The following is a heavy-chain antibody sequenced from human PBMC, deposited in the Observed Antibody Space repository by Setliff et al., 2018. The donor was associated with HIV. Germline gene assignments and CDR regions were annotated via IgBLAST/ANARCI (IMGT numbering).Heavy chain of an antibody. V-gene: IGHV3-7*01. CDR1: GFTFHTYF. Sequence: GGSLRLSCAVSGFTFHTYFMSWVRQAPGKGLEWVANINHDGSEKNYVDSVTGRFTISRDNSKNLLYLQMNNLRAEDTAVYYCARDPSRASNSLTYWFPDYWGQGALVTVSS. CDR2: INHDGSEK. CDR3: ARDPSRASNSLTYWFPDY. D-gene: IGHD2-8*02. J-gene: IGHJ4*02.